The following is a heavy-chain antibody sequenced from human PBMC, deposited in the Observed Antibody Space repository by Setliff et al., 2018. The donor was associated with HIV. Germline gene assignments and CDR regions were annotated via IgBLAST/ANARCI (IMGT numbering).Heavy chain of an antibody. CDR1: GGSISSGIYY. D-gene: IGHD2-8*02. J-gene: IGHJ3*02. V-gene: IGHV4-61*09. CDR3: ARAPTGVTNAFDI. CDR2: VYTTGGT. Sequence: SETLSLTCTVSGGSISSGIYYWIWIRQPAGKGLEWIGHVYTTGGTNYNPSLESRLTISVATSRNQFPLRLSSVTAADTAVYYCARAPTGVTNAFDIWGQGTMVTVSS.